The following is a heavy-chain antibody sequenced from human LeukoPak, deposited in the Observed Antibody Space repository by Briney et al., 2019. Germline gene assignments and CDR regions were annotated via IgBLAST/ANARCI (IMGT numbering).Heavy chain of an antibody. D-gene: IGHD2-21*02. J-gene: IGHJ4*02. CDR3: ARGAWVVTAIQAYFDY. CDR2: MYYSGST. CDR1: GGSISSNNYY. V-gene: IGHV4-39*07. Sequence: SETLSLTCTVSGGSISSNNYYWGWIRQPPGKGLEWIGSMYYSGSTYYNPSLKSRVTISVDTSKNQFSLKLSSVTAADTAVYYCARGAWVVTAIQAYFDYWGQGTLVTVSS.